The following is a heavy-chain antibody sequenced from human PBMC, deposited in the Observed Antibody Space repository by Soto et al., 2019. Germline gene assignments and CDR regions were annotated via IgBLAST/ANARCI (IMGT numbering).Heavy chain of an antibody. Sequence: GGSLRLSCAASGFTFSSYSMNWVRQAPGKGLEWVSSISSSSSYIYYADSVKGRFTISRDNAKNSLYLQMNSLRAEDTAVYYCARAGGVEQWLVPDYYYGMDVWGQGTTVTVSS. D-gene: IGHD6-19*01. CDR3: ARAGGVEQWLVPDYYYGMDV. CDR2: ISSSSSYI. CDR1: GFTFSSYS. J-gene: IGHJ6*02. V-gene: IGHV3-21*01.